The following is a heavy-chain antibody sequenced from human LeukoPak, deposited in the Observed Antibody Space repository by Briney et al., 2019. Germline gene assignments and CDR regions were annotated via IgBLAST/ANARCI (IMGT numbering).Heavy chain of an antibody. CDR1: GGSISSYY. CDR2: IYYSGNT. D-gene: IGHD2-15*01. V-gene: IGHV4-59*01. Sequence: SETLSLTCTVSGGSISSYYWSWIRQPPGKGLEWIGYIYYSGNTNYNPSLRSRVTISVDTSKNQFSLKLSSVTAADTAVYYCARVLGYCSGGGCSEYFQHWGQGTLVTVSS. J-gene: IGHJ1*01. CDR3: ARVLGYCSGGGCSEYFQH.